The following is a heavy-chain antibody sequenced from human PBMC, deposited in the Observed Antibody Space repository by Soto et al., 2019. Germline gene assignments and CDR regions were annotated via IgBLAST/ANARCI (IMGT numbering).Heavy chain of an antibody. D-gene: IGHD3-3*01. CDR2: IYHSGST. V-gene: IGHV4-4*02. CDR1: CGSISSSNW. Sequence: TLSLTCAVSCGSISSSNWWSWVRPPAGKGLEWIGEIYHSGSTNYNPSLKSRVTISVDKSKNQFSLKLSSVTAADRAVYYCASQYYDLCSGQLDNWFDPWGQGTLVTV. J-gene: IGHJ5*02. CDR3: ASQYYDLCSGQLDNWFDP.